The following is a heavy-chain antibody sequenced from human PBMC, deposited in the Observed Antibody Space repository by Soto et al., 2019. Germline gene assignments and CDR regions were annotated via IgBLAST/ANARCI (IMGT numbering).Heavy chain of an antibody. J-gene: IGHJ4*02. V-gene: IGHV1-18*04. Sequence: ASVKVSCKASGYTFTSYGISWVRQAPGQGLEWMGWISACNGNTSYAQKLQGRVTITRDTSASTAYMELSSLRSEDTAVYYCASGSTVDYWGQGTLVTVPQ. CDR1: GYTFTSYG. D-gene: IGHD1-26*01. CDR3: ASGSTVDY. CDR2: ISACNGNT.